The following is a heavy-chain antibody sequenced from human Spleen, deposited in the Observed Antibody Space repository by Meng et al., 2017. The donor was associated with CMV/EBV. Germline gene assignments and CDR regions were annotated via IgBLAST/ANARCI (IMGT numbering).Heavy chain of an antibody. D-gene: IGHD1-26*01. V-gene: IGHV3-9*01. CDR3: AKCSGTYGGAFDI. Sequence: GGSLRLSCAASGFSFDDYAMLWVRQAPGKGLEWVSGISWNSESIGYADSVQGRFTISRDNAKNSLYLQMNSLRAEDTALYYCAKCSGTYGGAFDIWGQGTMVTVSS. J-gene: IGHJ3*02. CDR1: GFSFDDYA. CDR2: ISWNSESI.